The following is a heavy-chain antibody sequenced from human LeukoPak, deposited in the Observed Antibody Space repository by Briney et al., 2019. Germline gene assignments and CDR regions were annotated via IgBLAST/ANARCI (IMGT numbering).Heavy chain of an antibody. J-gene: IGHJ6*03. V-gene: IGHV4-4*07. CDR1: GGSISSYY. D-gene: IGHD1-1*01. CDR2: IYTSGST. Sequence: NPSETLSLTCTVSGGSISSYYWSWIRQPAGKGLEWIGRIYTSGSTNYNPSLKSRVTMSVDTSKNQFSLKLSSATAADTAVYYCARCSTGTYYYYYYMDVWGKGTTVTVSS. CDR3: ARCSTGTYYYYYYMDV.